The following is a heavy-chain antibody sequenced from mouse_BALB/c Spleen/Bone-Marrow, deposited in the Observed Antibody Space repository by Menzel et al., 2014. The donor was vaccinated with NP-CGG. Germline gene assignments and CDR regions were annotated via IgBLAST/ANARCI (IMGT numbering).Heavy chain of an antibody. J-gene: IGHJ4*01. Sequence: EVQLVESGGGLVQPKGSLKLSCAASGFTFNTYAMHWVCQAPGKGLEWVARIRSKSDNYATYYADSVKDRFTISRDDSQSMLYLQMNNLKTEDTAMYYCVREDVPFAMDYWSQGTSVTVSS. CDR3: VREDVPFAMDY. V-gene: IGHV10-3*03. CDR1: GFTFNTYA. CDR2: IRSKSDNYAT.